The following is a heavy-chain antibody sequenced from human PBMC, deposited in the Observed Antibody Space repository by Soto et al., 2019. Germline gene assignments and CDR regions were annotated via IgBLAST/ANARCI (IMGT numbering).Heavy chain of an antibody. CDR1: GGSISSGGYY. CDR2: IYYSGST. Sequence: SETLSLTCTVSGGSISSGGYYWSWIRQHPGKGLEWIGYIYYSGSTYYNPSLKSRVTISVDTSKNQFSLKLSSVTAADTAVYYCASGRVGGVIAGNWFDPWGQGTLVTVSS. D-gene: IGHD3-16*02. J-gene: IGHJ5*02. CDR3: ASGRVGGVIAGNWFDP. V-gene: IGHV4-31*03.